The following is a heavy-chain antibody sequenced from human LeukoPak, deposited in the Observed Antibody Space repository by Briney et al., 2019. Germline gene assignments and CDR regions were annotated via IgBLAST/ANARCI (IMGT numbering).Heavy chain of an antibody. J-gene: IGHJ5*02. D-gene: IGHD3-10*01. V-gene: IGHV1-8*02. CDR3: ARGLELWFGEAGVGWFDP. CDR1: GYNITNYA. Sequence: ASVKVSCKASGYNITNYAMNWVRQAPGQGLEWMGWISAYNGNANYAQKLQGRVTMTRNKSISTAYMELSSLRSEDTAVYYCARGLELWFGEAGVGWFDPWGQGTLVTVSS. CDR2: ISAYNGNA.